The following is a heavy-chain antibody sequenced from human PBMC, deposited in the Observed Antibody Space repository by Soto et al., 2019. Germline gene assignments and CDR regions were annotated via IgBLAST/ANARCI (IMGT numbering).Heavy chain of an antibody. V-gene: IGHV3-23*01. Sequence: VQLLESGGGLVQPGGSLRLSCAASGFPFRDYAMNWVRQAPGKGLEWVSDISGNGDSARYADSVKGRFTVSRDNSRDTIYLQMNSLRVDDTAVYYCGNERRGSGWSVCNFWGQGTLVTVSS. J-gene: IGHJ4*02. D-gene: IGHD6-19*01. CDR3: GNERRGSGWSVCNF. CDR1: GFPFRDYA. CDR2: ISGNGDSA.